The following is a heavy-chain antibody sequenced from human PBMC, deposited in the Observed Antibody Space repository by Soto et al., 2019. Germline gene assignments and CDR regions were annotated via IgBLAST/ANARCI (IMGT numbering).Heavy chain of an antibody. CDR3: ARADYGGKLLDYYGLDV. CDR2: ISYHGRTE. Sequence: QVQLEESGGGVVQPGRSLRLSCAASGFIFSNYAMHWVRQAPGKGLEWVAAISYHGRTEYYADSVKGRFTISRDNARKTVYLQMNSLRGDDTAVHYCARADYGGKLLDYYGLDVWGQGTTVTVSS. CDR1: GFIFSNYA. J-gene: IGHJ6*02. V-gene: IGHV3-30*04. D-gene: IGHD4-17*01.